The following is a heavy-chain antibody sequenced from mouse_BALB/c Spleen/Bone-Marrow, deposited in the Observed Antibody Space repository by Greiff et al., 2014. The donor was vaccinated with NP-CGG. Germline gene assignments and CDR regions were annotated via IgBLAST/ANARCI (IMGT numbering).Heavy chain of an antibody. CDR1: GYTFTVYW. CDR3: ALTTATPFAY. Sequence: VQLQQSGAELAKPGASVKMSCKASGYTFTVYWIHWVKQRPGQDLEWIGYINPSTAYTEYNQKFKDKATLTADKSSTTAYMQLSSLTSEDSAVYYCALTTATPFAYWGQGTLVTVS. J-gene: IGHJ3*01. V-gene: IGHV1-7*01. D-gene: IGHD1-2*01. CDR2: INPSTAYT.